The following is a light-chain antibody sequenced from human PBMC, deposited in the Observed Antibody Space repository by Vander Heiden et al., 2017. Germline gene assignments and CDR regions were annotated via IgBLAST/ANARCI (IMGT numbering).Light chain of an antibody. Sequence: DIQMTQSPSSLSASVGDRVTITCRASQSISNYLNWYQQKPGKAPKLLIYAASSLQSGVPSRSSGSASGTDFTLTIIRLQPEDFATYYCQQRDGTRNTFGQRTKLEIK. J-gene: IGKJ2*01. V-gene: IGKV1-39*01. CDR1: QSISNY. CDR3: QQRDGTRNT. CDR2: AAS.